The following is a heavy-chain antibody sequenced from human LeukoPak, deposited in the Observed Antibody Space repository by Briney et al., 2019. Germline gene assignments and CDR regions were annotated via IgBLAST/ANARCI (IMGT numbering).Heavy chain of an antibody. CDR3: ARASNGYGYYYYYYMDV. Sequence: SQTLSLTCAISGDSVSSNTAVWTWIRQSPSRGLEWLGRTFYRSKWHNDYAVSVKSRITINPDTSKNQFSLQLNSVTPEDTAVYYCARASNGYGYYYYYYMDVWGKGTTVTVSS. CDR1: GDSVSSNTAV. J-gene: IGHJ6*03. D-gene: IGHD5-18*01. V-gene: IGHV6-1*01. CDR2: TFYRSKWHN.